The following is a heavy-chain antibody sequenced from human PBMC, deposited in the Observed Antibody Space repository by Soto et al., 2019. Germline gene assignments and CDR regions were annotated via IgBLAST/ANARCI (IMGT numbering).Heavy chain of an antibody. CDR2: ISSSSSTI. V-gene: IGHV3-48*01. CDR3: ASLPNSLNPSSDY. J-gene: IGHJ4*02. D-gene: IGHD2-2*01. CDR1: GFTFSSYS. Sequence: PGGSLRLSCAASGFTFSSYSMNWVRQAPGKGLEWVSYISSSSSTIYYADFVKGRFTISRDNAKNSLYLQMNSLRAEDTAVYYCASLPNSLNPSSDYWGQGTLVTVSS.